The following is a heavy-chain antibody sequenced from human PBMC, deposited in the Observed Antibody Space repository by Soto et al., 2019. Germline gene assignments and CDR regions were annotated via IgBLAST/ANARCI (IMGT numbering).Heavy chain of an antibody. V-gene: IGHV4-4*02. CDR3: ARDKYYDSSGYRTRSYDY. Sequence: SETLSLTCAVSGGSISSSNWWSWVRQPPGKGLEWIGEIYHSGSTNYNPSLKSRVTISVDKSKNQFSLKLSSVTAADTAVYYCARDKYYDSSGYRTRSYDYWGQGTLVTVSS. D-gene: IGHD3-22*01. CDR2: IYHSGST. J-gene: IGHJ4*02. CDR1: GGSISSSNW.